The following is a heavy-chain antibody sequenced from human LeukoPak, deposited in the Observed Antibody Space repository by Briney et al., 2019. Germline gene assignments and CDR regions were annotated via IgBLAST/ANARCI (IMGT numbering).Heavy chain of an antibody. CDR3: ATSVRWVTTVVDY. J-gene: IGHJ4*02. D-gene: IGHD4-17*01. CDR2: IWFGGSNK. CDR1: GFTFSNYG. V-gene: IGHV3-33*01. Sequence: GGSLRLSCAAPGFTFSNYGMHWVRQAPGKGLEWVAVIWFGGSNKYYADSLKGRFIISRDNSKNTLYLQMNSLRAEDTAVYYCATSVRWVTTVVDYWGQGTLVTVSS.